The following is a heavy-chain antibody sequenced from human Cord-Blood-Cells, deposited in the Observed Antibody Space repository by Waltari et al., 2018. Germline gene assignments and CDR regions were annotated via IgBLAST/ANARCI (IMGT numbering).Heavy chain of an antibody. J-gene: IGHJ1*01. CDR3: ARPRTGTEYFQH. CDR2: MSYDGSNK. V-gene: IGHV3-30-3*01. D-gene: IGHD1-1*01. CDR1: GFTFSRYA. Sequence: QVQLVESGGGVVQPGRSLRLSCAASGFTFSRYAMHWVRQAPGKGLEWVAVMSYDGSNKYYADSVKGRFTISRDNSKNTLYLQMNSLRAEDTAVYYCARPRTGTEYFQHWGQGTLVTVSS.